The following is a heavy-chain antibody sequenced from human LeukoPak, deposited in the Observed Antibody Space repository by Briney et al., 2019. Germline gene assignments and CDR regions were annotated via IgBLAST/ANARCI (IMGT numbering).Heavy chain of an antibody. V-gene: IGHV1-18*01. CDR2: ISAYNGNT. J-gene: IGHJ4*02. CDR3: ARDGDPRYYYDSSGYYYVPADY. D-gene: IGHD3-22*01. CDR1: GYTFTSYG. Sequence: ASVTVSCKASGYTFTSYGISWVRQAPGQGLERMGWISAYNGNTNYAQKLQGRVTMTTDTSTSTAYMELRSLRSDDTAVYYCARDGDPRYYYDSSGYYYVPADYWGQGTLVTVSS.